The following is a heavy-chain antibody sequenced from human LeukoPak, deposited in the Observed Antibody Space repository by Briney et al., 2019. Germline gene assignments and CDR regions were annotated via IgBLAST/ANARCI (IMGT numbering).Heavy chain of an antibody. Sequence: PGGSLRLSCAASGFTFSSYAMHWVRQAPGKGLEWVAVISYDGSNKYYADSVKGRFTISRDNSKNTLYLQMNSLRAEDTAVYYCAMSYSSSSVVAFDIWGQGTMVTVSS. J-gene: IGHJ3*02. CDR2: ISYDGSNK. CDR1: GFTFSSYA. V-gene: IGHV3-30-3*01. CDR3: AMSYSSSSVVAFDI. D-gene: IGHD6-6*01.